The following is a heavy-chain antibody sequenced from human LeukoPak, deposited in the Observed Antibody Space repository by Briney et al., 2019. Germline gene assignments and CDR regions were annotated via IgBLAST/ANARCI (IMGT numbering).Heavy chain of an antibody. V-gene: IGHV3-21*01. CDR3: ARGLRFLEWLLSPLDY. CDR1: GFTFSSYS. CDR2: ISSSSSYI. J-gene: IGHJ4*02. D-gene: IGHD3-3*01. Sequence: GGSLRLSCAASGFTFSSYSMNWVRQAPGKGLEWVSSISSSSSYIYCADSVKGRFTISRDNAKNSLYLQMNSLRAEDTAVYYCARGLRFLEWLLSPLDYWGQGTLVTVSS.